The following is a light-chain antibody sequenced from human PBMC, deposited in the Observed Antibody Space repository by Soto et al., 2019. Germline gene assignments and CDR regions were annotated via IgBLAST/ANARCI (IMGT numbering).Light chain of an antibody. J-gene: IGLJ1*01. CDR2: EVS. CDR3: SSSAITSTPIYV. CDR1: SSDVGTYNY. Sequence: SVLTQPASVSGSPGQSITISCTGTSSDVGTYNYVSWHQHHPGKAPKLMISEVSNRPSGISNRFSGSKSGNTAYLTISGPQPEDEADYYCSSSAITSTPIYVFGTGTKVTVL. V-gene: IGLV2-14*01.